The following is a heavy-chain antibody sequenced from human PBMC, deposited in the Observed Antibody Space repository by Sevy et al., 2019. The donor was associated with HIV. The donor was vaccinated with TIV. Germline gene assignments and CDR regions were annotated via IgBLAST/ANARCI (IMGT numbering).Heavy chain of an antibody. Sequence: GSLRLPCAASGFTFSSYGMPWVRQAPGKGLEWVAGNRYDGNNKYYADSGKGRFTISRDNSKNMLYLQMNSLRAEDTAVYYCAKDRGYCSGGNCPDFDYWGQGTLVTVSS. CDR2: NRYDGNNK. V-gene: IGHV3-30*02. D-gene: IGHD2-15*01. J-gene: IGHJ4*02. CDR1: GFTFSSYG. CDR3: AKDRGYCSGGNCPDFDY.